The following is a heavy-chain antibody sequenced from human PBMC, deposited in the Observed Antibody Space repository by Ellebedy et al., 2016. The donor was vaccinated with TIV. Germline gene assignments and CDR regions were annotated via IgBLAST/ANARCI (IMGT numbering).Heavy chain of an antibody. CDR2: IKQDGGEK. Sequence: GESLKISCAASGFTCKSYWWRWARQAPGKGLEWVANIKQDGGEKYYVDSVKGRFTISRDNANNSLYLQMNSLRAEDTAVYYCARDHHYGGNSDAWGQGTLVTVSS. J-gene: IGHJ5*02. CDR1: GFTCKSYW. V-gene: IGHV3-7*01. CDR3: ARDHHYGGNSDA. D-gene: IGHD4-23*01.